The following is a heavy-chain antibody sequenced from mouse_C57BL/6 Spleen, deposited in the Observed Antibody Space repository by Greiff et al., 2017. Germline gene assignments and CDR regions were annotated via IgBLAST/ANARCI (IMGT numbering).Heavy chain of an antibody. CDR1: GYAFSSSW. V-gene: IGHV1-82*01. Sequence: VQPQQSGPELVKPGASVKISCKASGYAFSSSWMNWVKQRPGKGLEWIGRIYPGDGDTNYNGKFKGKATLTADKSSSTAYMQLSSLTSEDSAVYFCASDGGPSWFAYWGQGTLVTVSA. J-gene: IGHJ3*01. D-gene: IGHD2-3*01. CDR3: ASDGGPSWFAY. CDR2: IYPGDGDT.